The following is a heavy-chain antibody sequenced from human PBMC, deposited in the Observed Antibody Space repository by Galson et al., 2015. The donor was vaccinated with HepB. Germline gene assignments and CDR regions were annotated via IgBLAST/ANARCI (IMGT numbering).Heavy chain of an antibody. CDR2: ISGGT. J-gene: IGHJ4*02. CDR3: AKARATVDYFDY. CDR1: GLTFSSYA. V-gene: IGHV3-23*01. Sequence: SLRLSCAASGLTFSSYAMSWVRQAPGKGLEWVSTISGGTYYADSVKGRFTISRDNSMNTLFLQMNSLRAEDTAVYYCAKARATVDYFDYWGQGTLVTVSS. D-gene: IGHD4-11*01.